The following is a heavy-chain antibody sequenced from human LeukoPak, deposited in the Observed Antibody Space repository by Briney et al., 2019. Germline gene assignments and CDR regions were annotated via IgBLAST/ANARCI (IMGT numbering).Heavy chain of an antibody. Sequence: ASVKVSCKTSGYTFTSYGISWVRQAPGQGLEWMGWISAYNGNTNYAQKLQGRVTMTTDTSTSTACMELRSLRSDDTAVYYCARDESDFGETSGYWGQGTLVTVSS. CDR1: GYTFTSYG. V-gene: IGHV1-18*01. CDR3: ARDESDFGETSGY. CDR2: ISAYNGNT. J-gene: IGHJ4*02. D-gene: IGHD3-10*01.